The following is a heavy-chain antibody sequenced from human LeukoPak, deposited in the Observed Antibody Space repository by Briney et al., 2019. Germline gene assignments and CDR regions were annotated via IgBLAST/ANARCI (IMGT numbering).Heavy chain of an antibody. V-gene: IGHV4-30-2*01. CDR3: ARDIGIAAAGPFDP. D-gene: IGHD6-13*01. J-gene: IGHJ5*02. Sequence: SETLSLTCAVSGGSISIGGYSWSWIRQPPGKGLEWIGYIYHSGSTYYNPSLKSRVTISVDRSKNQFSLKLSSVTAADTAVYYCARDIGIAAAGPFDPWGQGTLVTVSS. CDR2: IYHSGST. CDR1: GGSISIGGYS.